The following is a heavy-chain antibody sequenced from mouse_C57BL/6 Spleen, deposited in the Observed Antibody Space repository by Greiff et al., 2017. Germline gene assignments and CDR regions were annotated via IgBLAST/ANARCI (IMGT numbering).Heavy chain of an antibody. V-gene: IGHV1-42*01. CDR1: GYSFTGYY. D-gene: IGHD2-4*01. CDR2: INPSTGGT. J-gene: IGHJ3*01. Sequence: EVQLQQSGPELVKPGASVKISCKASGYSFTGYYMNWVKQSPEKSLEWIGEINPSTGGTTYNQKFKVKATLTVDKSSSTAYMQLKSLTSEDSAVYYCARAYYDPAWFAYWGQGTLVTVSA. CDR3: ARAYYDPAWFAY.